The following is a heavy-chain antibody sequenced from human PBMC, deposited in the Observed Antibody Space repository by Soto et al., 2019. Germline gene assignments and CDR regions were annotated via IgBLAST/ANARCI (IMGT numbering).Heavy chain of an antibody. J-gene: IGHJ6*02. CDR1: GYTFTSYD. CDR2: MNPNSGNT. CDR3: ASDLYSNYDSDYYYYGMDV. V-gene: IGHV1-8*01. D-gene: IGHD4-4*01. Sequence: QVQLVQSGAEVKKPGASVKVSCKASGYTFTSYDINWVRQATGQGLEWMGWMNPNSGNTGYAQKFQGRVTMTRNTSITTAYMELSSLRSEDTAVYYCASDLYSNYDSDYYYYGMDVWGQGTTVTVSS.